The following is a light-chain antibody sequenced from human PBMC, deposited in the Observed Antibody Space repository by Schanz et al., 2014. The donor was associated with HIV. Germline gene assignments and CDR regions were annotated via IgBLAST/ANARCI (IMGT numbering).Light chain of an antibody. CDR2: DVN. J-gene: IGLJ2*01. CDR1: SGDVGSYNY. V-gene: IGLV2-8*01. CDR3: SSYAGSNNVV. Sequence: QSALTQPASVSGSPGQSISISCTGTSGDVGSYNYVSWYQQHPGKAPKLMIYDVNKRPSGVPDRFSGSKSGNTASLTVSGLQAEDEADYYCSSYAGSNNVVFGGGTKLTVL.